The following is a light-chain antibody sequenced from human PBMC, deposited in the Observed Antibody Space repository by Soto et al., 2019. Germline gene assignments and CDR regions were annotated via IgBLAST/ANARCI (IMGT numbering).Light chain of an antibody. V-gene: IGKV3-15*01. Sequence: EIVMTQSPANLSVSPGEKTTLSCRASQSVSSNLAWYQQKPGQAPRLLIYGASTRATGIPARFSGSGSGTEFTLTISSLQSEDFAVYYCQQYNNWPTTFGQGTKVDIK. CDR2: GAS. CDR3: QQYNNWPTT. J-gene: IGKJ1*01. CDR1: QSVSSN.